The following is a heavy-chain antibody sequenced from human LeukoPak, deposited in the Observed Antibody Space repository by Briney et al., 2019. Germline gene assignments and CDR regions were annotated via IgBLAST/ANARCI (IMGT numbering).Heavy chain of an antibody. J-gene: IGHJ5*02. CDR2: IYHSGST. D-gene: IGHD4-11*01. CDR1: GGSISNRSYY. Sequence: PSETLSLTCTVSGGSISNRSYYWGWIRQPPGKGLEWIGSIYHSGSTYYNPSLKSRVTISVDTSKNQFSLKLRSVTAADTAAYYCARHLPGYSNTWPGPWGQGTLVTVSS. CDR3: ARHLPGYSNTWPGP. V-gene: IGHV4-39*01.